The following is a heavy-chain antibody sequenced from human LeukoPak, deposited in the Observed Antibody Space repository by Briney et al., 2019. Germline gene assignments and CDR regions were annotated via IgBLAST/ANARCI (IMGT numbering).Heavy chain of an antibody. CDR1: GFIFSSYD. Sequence: PGGSLRLSCVASGFIFSSYDMHWVRQTTGRGLEWVSAIGTGRDTYYLDSVKGRFTISREDAKNSLYLQMNSLSAGDTAVYYCAREIGPSPNGWDAFDIWGQGTMATVSS. CDR3: AREIGPSPNGWDAFDI. D-gene: IGHD6-19*01. V-gene: IGHV3-13*01. CDR2: IGTGRDT. J-gene: IGHJ3*02.